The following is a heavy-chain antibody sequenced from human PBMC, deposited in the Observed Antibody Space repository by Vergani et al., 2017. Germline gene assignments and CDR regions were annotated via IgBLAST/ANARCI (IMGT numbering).Heavy chain of an antibody. J-gene: IGHJ5*02. CDR2: IYPGDSDT. CDR3: ARRGYSYGYWFDP. CDR1: GYSFTSHW. Sequence: EVQLVQSGAEVKKPGESLKISCKGSGYSFTSHWIGWVRQMPGKGLEWMGIIYPGDSDTRYSPSFQGQVTISADKSISTAYLHGSSLKASDTAMYYCARRGYSYGYWFDPWGQGTLVTVSS. V-gene: IGHV5-51*01. D-gene: IGHD5-18*01.